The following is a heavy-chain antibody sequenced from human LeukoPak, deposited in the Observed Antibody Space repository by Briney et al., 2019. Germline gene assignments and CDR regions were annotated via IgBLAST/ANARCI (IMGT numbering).Heavy chain of an antibody. D-gene: IGHD4/OR15-4a*01. CDR2: MNPIIGNT. Sequence: GASVQVSCTASRYTFTSYDINWVRQATGQGLAWMGWMNPIIGNTGYAQKFQGRVTMTRNTSIRTAYMELSSLRSEDTAVYYCARKNYGSNRWFDPWGQGTLVTVSS. CDR1: RYTFTSYD. CDR3: ARKNYGSNRWFDP. V-gene: IGHV1-8*01. J-gene: IGHJ5*02.